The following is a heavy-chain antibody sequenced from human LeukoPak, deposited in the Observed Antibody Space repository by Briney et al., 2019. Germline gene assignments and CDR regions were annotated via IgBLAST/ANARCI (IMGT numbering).Heavy chain of an antibody. CDR1: GYTFTGYY. CDR2: INPNNGGT. V-gene: IGHV1-2*02. J-gene: IGHJ3*01. CDR3: ARGITLGGIGPFDV. D-gene: IGHD7-27*01. Sequence: ASVRVSCRASGYTFTGYYIHWVRQAPGQGLQWMGWINPNNGGTYYAQTFQGRVTMTRDTSVSTAYMELSRLTSDDTAVYFCARGITLGGIGPFDVWGQGTMVTVSS.